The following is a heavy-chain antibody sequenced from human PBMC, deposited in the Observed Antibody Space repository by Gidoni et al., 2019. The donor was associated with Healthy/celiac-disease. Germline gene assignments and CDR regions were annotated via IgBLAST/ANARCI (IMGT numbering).Heavy chain of an antibody. Sequence: QVQLQQWGAGLLKPSETLSLTCPVYGGSFRGYYWSWIRQPPGKGLAWIGEINHSGSTNYNPSLKSRVTISVDTSKNQFSLKLSSVTAADTAVYYCARMKGEVDVWGQGTTVTVSS. J-gene: IGHJ6*02. CDR2: INHSGST. D-gene: IGHD3-16*01. CDR3: ARMKGEVDV. CDR1: GGSFRGYY. V-gene: IGHV4-34*01.